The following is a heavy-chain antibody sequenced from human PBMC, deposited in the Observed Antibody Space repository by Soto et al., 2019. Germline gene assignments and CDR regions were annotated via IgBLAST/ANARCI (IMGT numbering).Heavy chain of an antibody. CDR1: GGSISSSSYY. D-gene: IGHD1-20*01. J-gene: IGHJ4*02. CDR2: IYYSGST. CDR3: ARLFNWNYFDY. Sequence: TLSLTCTVSGGSISSSSYYWGWIRQPPGKGLEWIGSIYYSGSTYYNPSLKSRVTISVDTSKNQFSLKLSSVTAADTAVYYCARLFNWNYFDYWGQGTLVTVSS. V-gene: IGHV4-39*01.